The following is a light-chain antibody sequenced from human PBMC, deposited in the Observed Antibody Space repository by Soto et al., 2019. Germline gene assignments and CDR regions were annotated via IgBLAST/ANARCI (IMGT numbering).Light chain of an antibody. V-gene: IGKV3-20*01. J-gene: IGKJ1*01. CDR1: QSVSSSY. CDR2: GAS. CDR3: QQYGTSPGT. Sequence: EIVLTQSPGTLSLSPGERATLSCRASQSVSSSYLAWYQQKPGQAHRLLIYGASSRATGIPDRFSGSGSGTDFPLTISRLEPEDFAVYYCQQYGTSPGTFGQGTKVEIK.